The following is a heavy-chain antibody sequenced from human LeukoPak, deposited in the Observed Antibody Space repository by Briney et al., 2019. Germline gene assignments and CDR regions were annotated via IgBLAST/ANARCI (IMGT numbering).Heavy chain of an antibody. J-gene: IGHJ4*02. CDR3: ARGNRGYETFDY. CDR2: VYASGNT. D-gene: IGHD5-12*01. Sequence: PSETLSLTCTVSGGSIAPYYWSWIRQPAGKGLEWIGRVYASGNTKYNPSLKSRVTMSVDTSKSQVSLNMTSATAADTAVYFCARGNRGYETFDYWGQGDLVTVSS. V-gene: IGHV4-4*07. CDR1: GGSIAPYY.